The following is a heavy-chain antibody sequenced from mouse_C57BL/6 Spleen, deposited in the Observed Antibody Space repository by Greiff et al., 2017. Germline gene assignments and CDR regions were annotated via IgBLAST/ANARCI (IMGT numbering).Heavy chain of an antibody. D-gene: IGHD1-1*01. CDR3: TRPITTVLRYFDV. V-gene: IGHV1-15*01. Sequence: QVQLQQSGAELVRPGASVTLSCKASGYTFTDYEMHWVKQTPVHGLEWIGAIDPETGGTAYNQKFKGKAILTADKSSSTAYMELRSLTSEDSAVYYCTRPITTVLRYFDVWGTGTTVTVSS. CDR1: GYTFTDYE. CDR2: IDPETGGT. J-gene: IGHJ1*03.